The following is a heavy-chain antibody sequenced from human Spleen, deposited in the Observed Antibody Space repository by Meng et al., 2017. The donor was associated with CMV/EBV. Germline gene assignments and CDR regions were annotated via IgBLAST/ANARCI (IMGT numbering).Heavy chain of an antibody. CDR1: GYSISSGYY. Sequence: SETLSLTCTVSGYSISSGYYWTWIRQPPGKGLEWLGYINYRGSTNYNPSLKSRVTISLDTSKNQFSLKVRSVTAADTAVYYCARDRGNLDYYFDFWGQGTLVTVSS. J-gene: IGHJ4*02. CDR2: INYRGST. CDR3: ARDRGNLDYYFDF. V-gene: IGHV4-61*01. D-gene: IGHD1-14*01.